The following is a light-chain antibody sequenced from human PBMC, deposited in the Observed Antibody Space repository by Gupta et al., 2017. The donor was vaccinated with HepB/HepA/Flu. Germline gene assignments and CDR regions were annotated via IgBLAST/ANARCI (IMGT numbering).Light chain of an antibody. CDR1: SSDVGRYNY. Sequence: QSALTQPPSVSGSPAQSVTIPCTGTSSDVGRYNYVPWYQHHPGKGPKLIIYDVTKRPSGVPDRFSGSKAGNTAALTISGLQAEDEADYYCCSYGGTYTFVFGTGTTVTVL. CDR3: CSYGGTYTFV. CDR2: DVT. V-gene: IGLV2-11*01. J-gene: IGLJ1*01.